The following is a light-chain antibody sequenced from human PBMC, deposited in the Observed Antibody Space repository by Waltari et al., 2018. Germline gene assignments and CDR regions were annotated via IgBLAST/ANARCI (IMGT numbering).Light chain of an antibody. CDR3: SSYTSSSTVVV. Sequence: QSALTQPASVSGSPGQSITISCTGTSSDVGGYNYVSWYQQHPGKAPKLMIYDVSNRPSGVSNLFSGSKSGNTASLTISGLQAEDEADYYCSSYTSSSTVVVFGGGTKLTVL. V-gene: IGLV2-14*01. J-gene: IGLJ3*02. CDR1: SSDVGGYNY. CDR2: DVS.